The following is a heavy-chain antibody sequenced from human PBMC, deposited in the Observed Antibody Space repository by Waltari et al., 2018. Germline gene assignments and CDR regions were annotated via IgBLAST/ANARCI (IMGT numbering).Heavy chain of an antibody. CDR1: GGSISSSSYY. D-gene: IGHD5-18*01. CDR2: IYYSGST. CDR3: ARGYSYGLFDY. V-gene: IGHV4-39*01. J-gene: IGHJ4*02. Sequence: QLQLQESGPGLVKPSETLSLTCTVSGGSISSSSYYWGWIRQPPGKGLEWIGSIYYSGSTYYNPSLKSRVTISVDTSKNQFSLKLSSVTAADTAVYYCARGYSYGLFDYWGRGTLVTVSS.